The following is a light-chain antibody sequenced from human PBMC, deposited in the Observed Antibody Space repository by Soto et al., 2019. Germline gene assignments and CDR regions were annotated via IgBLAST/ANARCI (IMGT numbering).Light chain of an antibody. J-gene: IGLJ1*01. V-gene: IGLV2-14*01. Sequence: QSALTQPASVSGSPGQSIAISCTGTSSDVGGYDYVSWYQQHPGKASKLMISDVSNRPSGVSNRFSGSKSGNTASLTISGLQAEDEADYYCSSYTSSSTHGFGTGTKVTVL. CDR1: SSDVGGYDY. CDR3: SSYTSSSTHG. CDR2: DVS.